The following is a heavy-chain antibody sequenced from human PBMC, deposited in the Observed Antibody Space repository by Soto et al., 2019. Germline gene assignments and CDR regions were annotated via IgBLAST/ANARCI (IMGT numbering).Heavy chain of an antibody. J-gene: IGHJ5*02. V-gene: IGHV3-21*01. D-gene: IGHD6-19*01. Sequence: EVQLVESGGGLVKPGGSLRLSCAASGFTFSSCSMNWVRQAPGKGLEWVSSISSSSSYIYYADSVKGRLTISRDNANNSLYLQMNSLRDEDTAVYYCAPRRGSSGSIDPWGQGTQVTVSS. CDR3: APRRGSSGSIDP. CDR1: GFTFSSCS. CDR2: ISSSSSYI.